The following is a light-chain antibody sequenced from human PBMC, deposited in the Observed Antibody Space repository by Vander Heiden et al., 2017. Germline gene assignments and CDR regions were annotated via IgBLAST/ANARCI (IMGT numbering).Light chain of an antibody. Sequence: DIVMTQSPDSVAVSLGERATINCKSSQSLLFSSNNQNYLAWYQQKAGQPPKLLIYGASTRESGVPDRFSGSGSGTDFILTITRMQAEDVAVYYCQQSYSTPYTFGQGTKLEIK. V-gene: IGKV4-1*01. CDR3: QQSYSTPYT. CDR1: QSLLFSSNNQNY. CDR2: GAS. J-gene: IGKJ2*01.